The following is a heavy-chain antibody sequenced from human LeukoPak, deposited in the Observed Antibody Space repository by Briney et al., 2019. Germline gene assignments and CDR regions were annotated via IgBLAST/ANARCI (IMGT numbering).Heavy chain of an antibody. Sequence: GGSLRLSCAASGFTFSSYGMNWVRQAPGKGLEWVSYISTSSNRIDYADSVKGRFTVSRDNAKNLLYLQMNSLRDEDTAMYYCARILAPGTSGWYFGYWGQGTLVTVSS. V-gene: IGHV3-48*02. D-gene: IGHD6-19*01. CDR3: ARILAPGTSGWYFGY. CDR1: GFTFSSYG. CDR2: ISTSSNRI. J-gene: IGHJ4*02.